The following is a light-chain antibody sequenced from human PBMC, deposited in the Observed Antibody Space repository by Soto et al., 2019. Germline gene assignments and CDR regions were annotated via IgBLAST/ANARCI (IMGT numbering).Light chain of an antibody. J-gene: IGLJ2*01. Sequence: SYELTQPPSVSVSPGQTASITCSGGKLGDKYACWYQQKPGQSPVLVIYQDSKRPSGIPERFSGSNSGNTATLTISGTQAMDEADYYCQAWDSSTAYVVFGGGTKVTVL. CDR2: QDS. CDR3: QAWDSSTAYVV. CDR1: KLGDKY. V-gene: IGLV3-1*01.